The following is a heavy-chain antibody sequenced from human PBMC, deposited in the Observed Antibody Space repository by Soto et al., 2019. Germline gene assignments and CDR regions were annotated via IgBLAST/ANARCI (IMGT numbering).Heavy chain of an antibody. Sequence: SLKLSCKXSGLTFSKPSVQWVRQARRQRLEWIGWIVVGSGNTHYAQDLQERLTITRDMSTSTVYMELSSLRTEDTAVYYCATESPPLRLLEGASYYYHAMDVWGQGTMVTVYS. CDR3: ATESPPLRLLEGASYYYHAMDV. V-gene: IGHV1-58*01. J-gene: IGHJ6*02. CDR1: GLTFSKPS. D-gene: IGHD3-3*01. CDR2: IVVGSGNT.